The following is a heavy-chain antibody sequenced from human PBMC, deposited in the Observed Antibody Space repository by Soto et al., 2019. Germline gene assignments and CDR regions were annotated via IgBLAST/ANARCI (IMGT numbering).Heavy chain of an antibody. J-gene: IGHJ4*02. CDR2: VYNDGSA. CDR3: ARLVYDSRLNYLYFDH. V-gene: IGHV4-4*02. D-gene: IGHD3-22*01. Sequence: SETLSLTCDVSGVSISSGNWWSWVRQPPGKGLEWIAGVYNDGSANYHHSLESRATISVDRPKNQFSLRLSSVTAADTGKYYCARLVYDSRLNYLYFDHWGQGTLVTVSS. CDR1: GVSISSGNW.